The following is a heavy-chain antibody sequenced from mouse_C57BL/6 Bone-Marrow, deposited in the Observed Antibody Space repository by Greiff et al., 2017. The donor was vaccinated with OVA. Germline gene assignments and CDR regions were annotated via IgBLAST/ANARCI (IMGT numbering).Heavy chain of an antibody. CDR2: IHPSDSDT. CDR3: ALEGYYSNSWYFDV. D-gene: IGHD2-5*01. J-gene: IGHJ1*03. CDR1: GYTFTSYW. V-gene: IGHV1-74*01. Sequence: QVQLQQPGAELVKPGASVKVSCKASGYTFTSYWMHWVKQRPGQGLEWIGRIHPSDSDTNYNQKFKGKATLTVDKSSSPAYMQLSSLTSEDSAVYYCALEGYYSNSWYFDVWGTGTTVTVSS.